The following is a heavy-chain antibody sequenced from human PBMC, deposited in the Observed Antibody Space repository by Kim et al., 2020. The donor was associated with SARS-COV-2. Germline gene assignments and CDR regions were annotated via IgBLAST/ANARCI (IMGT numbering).Heavy chain of an antibody. J-gene: IGHJ5*02. V-gene: IGHV4-39*01. Sequence: NPSPQNRVTISVDTSKNPFSLKLSSVTAADTAVYYCSGLRWFGEENWFDPWGQGTLVTVSS. CDR3: SGLRWFGEENWFDP. D-gene: IGHD3-10*01.